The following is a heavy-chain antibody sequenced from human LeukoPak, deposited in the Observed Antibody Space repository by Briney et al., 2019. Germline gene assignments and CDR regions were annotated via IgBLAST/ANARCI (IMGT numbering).Heavy chain of an antibody. Sequence: ASVKVSCKASGYAFTGHYIHWVRQAPGQGLEWMGWINTYSGDTKYAQNFQGRVTMTTDTSTSIVYMELMSLRSDDTAVYYCARDRLGNSDAFDIWGQGTMVTVSS. CDR3: ARDRLGNSDAFDI. D-gene: IGHD4-23*01. CDR2: INTYSGDT. CDR1: GYAFTGHY. J-gene: IGHJ3*02. V-gene: IGHV1-18*04.